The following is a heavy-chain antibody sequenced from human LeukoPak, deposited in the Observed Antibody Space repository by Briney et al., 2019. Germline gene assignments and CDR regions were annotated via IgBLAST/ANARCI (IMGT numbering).Heavy chain of an antibody. D-gene: IGHD3-10*01. J-gene: IGHJ6*02. Sequence: PGGSLRLSCAASGFAFYNYDMHWVRQTGKDLEWVSVIAANGDSYYAGSVKGRFTISRENAKNSLYLQMNSLRAGDTAVYYCVRDPSGHGLDVWGQGTTVTVSS. CDR1: GFAFYNYD. CDR3: VRDPSGHGLDV. CDR2: IAANGDS. V-gene: IGHV3-13*01.